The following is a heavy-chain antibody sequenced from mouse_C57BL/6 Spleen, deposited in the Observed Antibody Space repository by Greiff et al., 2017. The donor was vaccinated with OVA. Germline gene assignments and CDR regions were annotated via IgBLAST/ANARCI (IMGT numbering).Heavy chain of an antibody. CDR1: GYTFTSYW. J-gene: IGHJ3*01. V-gene: IGHV1-55*01. CDR3: ARGSYGGSSSAWFAY. D-gene: IGHD1-1*01. Sequence: QVQLQQPGAELVKPGASVKMSCKASGYTFTSYWITWVKQRPGQGLEWIGDIYPGSGSTNYNEKFKSKAKLTVDTSSSTAYMQLSSLTSEDSAVYYCARGSYGGSSSAWFAYWGQGTLVTVSA. CDR2: IYPGSGST.